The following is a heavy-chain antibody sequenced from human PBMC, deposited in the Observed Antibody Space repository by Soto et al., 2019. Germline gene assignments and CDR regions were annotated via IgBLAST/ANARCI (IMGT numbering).Heavy chain of an antibody. CDR1: GYTFTGYY. J-gene: IGHJ4*02. CDR2: MRPDSGGA. Sequence: QVQLVQSGAEVKKPGASVKVSCKAPGYTFTGYYLHWRRQAPGQGLEWMGWMRPDSGGANYAQKSQGRVAMTRDTSISTFYMELSRLRSDDTVVYYCARDPHEGVYDYWGQGTLVTVSS. V-gene: IGHV1-2*02. CDR3: ARDPHEGVYDY. D-gene: IGHD3-16*01.